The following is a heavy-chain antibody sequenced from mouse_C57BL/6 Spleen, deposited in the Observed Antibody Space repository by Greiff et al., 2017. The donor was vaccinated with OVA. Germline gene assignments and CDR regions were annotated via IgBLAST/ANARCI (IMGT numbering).Heavy chain of an antibody. CDR3: ARGGTMVTNYFDY. CDR1: GYTFTSYW. Sequence: QVQLKQPGAELVMPGASVKLSCKASGYTFTSYWMHWVKQRPGQGLEWIGEIDPSDSYTNYNQKFKGKSTLTVDKSSSTAYMQLSSLTSEDSAVYYCARGGTMVTNYFDYWGQGTTLTVSS. CDR2: IDPSDSYT. D-gene: IGHD2-2*01. J-gene: IGHJ2*01. V-gene: IGHV1-69*01.